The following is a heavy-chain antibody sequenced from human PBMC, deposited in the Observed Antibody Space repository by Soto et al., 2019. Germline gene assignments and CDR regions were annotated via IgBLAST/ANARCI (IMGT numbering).Heavy chain of an antibody. J-gene: IGHJ4*02. Sequence: EVQLLESGGGLVQPGGSLRLSCAASGFTFSSYAMSWVRQAPGTGLEWVSSISSSGGNTYYADSVKGRFTISRDNSKNTLSLQMNSLRAEDTAIYYCAKGLGGSSSSGVDYWGQGSLLTVSS. V-gene: IGHV3-23*01. CDR3: AKGLGGSSSSGVDY. CDR2: ISSSGGNT. D-gene: IGHD2-15*01. CDR1: GFTFSSYA.